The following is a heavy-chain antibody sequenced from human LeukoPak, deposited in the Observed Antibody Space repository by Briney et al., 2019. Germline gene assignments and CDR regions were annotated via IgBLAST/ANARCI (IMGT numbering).Heavy chain of an antibody. CDR2: IIPIFGTA. D-gene: IGHD3-10*01. CDR1: GGTFSSYA. J-gene: IGHJ6*03. V-gene: IGHV1-69*13. Sequence: SVKVSCKASGGTFSSYAISWVRQAPGQGLEWMGGIIPIFGTANYARKFQGRVTITADESTSTAYMELSSLRSEDTAVYYCARDGGTMVRGVTSSPGRYYYYYMDVWGKGTTVTVSS. CDR3: ARDGGTMVRGVTSSPGRYYYYYMDV.